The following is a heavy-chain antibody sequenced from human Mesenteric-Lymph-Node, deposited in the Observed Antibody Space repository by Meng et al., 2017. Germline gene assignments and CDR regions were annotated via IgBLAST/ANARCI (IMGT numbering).Heavy chain of an antibody. V-gene: IGHV3-7*03. J-gene: IGHJ5*02. D-gene: IGHD3-22*01. CDR1: GFTFSSYW. CDR3: ARVEITMIPLGAWFDP. Sequence: GESLKISCAASGFTFSSYWMSWVRQAPGKGLEWVANIKQDGSEKYYVDSVKGRFTISRDNAKNSLYLQMNSLRAEDTAVYYCARVEITMIPLGAWFDPWGQGTLVTVSS. CDR2: IKQDGSEK.